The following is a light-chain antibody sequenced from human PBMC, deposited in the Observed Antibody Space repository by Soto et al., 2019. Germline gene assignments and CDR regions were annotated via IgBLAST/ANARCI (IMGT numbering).Light chain of an antibody. V-gene: IGKV1-5*03. J-gene: IGKJ4*01. CDR1: QRISAW. CDR3: QQYNSYPLT. Sequence: DLQMTQSPSTLSASVGDRVTMTCRASQRISAWLAWYQQKPGRDPKLLIYQASSLKNGVPPRFSGSGSGTEFTLTISSLQPDDFATYYCQQYNSYPLTFGGGTRIEIK. CDR2: QAS.